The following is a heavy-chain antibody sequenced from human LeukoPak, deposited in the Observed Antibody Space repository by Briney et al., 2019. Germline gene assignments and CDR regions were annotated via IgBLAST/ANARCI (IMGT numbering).Heavy chain of an antibody. D-gene: IGHD3-9*01. CDR3: ARAGYNNGYDY. J-gene: IGHJ4*02. CDR1: GFTFSGHW. V-gene: IGHV3-74*01. Sequence: GGSLRLPCAASGFTFSGHWMHSVRQVPGKGLMGVSRINPDGSGTTYADSVKGRLTLSRDNAKDTLYLQMNSLTAEDTAVYYCARAGYNNGYDYWGQGTLVCVSS. CDR2: INPDGSGT.